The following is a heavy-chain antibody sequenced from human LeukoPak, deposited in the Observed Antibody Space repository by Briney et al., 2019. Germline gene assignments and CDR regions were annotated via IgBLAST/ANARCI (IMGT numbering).Heavy chain of an antibody. J-gene: IGHJ4*02. CDR1: GGSISSSSYY. CDR3: ARLAAAFDY. V-gene: IGHV4-39*01. Sequence: PSETLSLTCTVSGGSISSSSYYWGWIRQPPGKGLEWIGSIYYSGSTYYNPSLKSRVTISVDTSKNQFSLKPSSVTAADTAVYYCARLAAAFDYWGQGTLVTVSS. D-gene: IGHD6-13*01. CDR2: IYYSGST.